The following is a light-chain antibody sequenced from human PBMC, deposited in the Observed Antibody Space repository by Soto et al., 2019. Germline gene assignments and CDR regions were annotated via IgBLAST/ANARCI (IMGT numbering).Light chain of an antibody. J-gene: IGLJ1*01. Sequence: QSALTQPPSASGSPGQSVTISCTGTSSDVGANHYVSWYQQHPGKAPKLMIYEVTKRPSGVPDRFSGSKSGNTASLTVSGLQAEDEADYYCSSYAGPNRVFGTGTKVTVL. CDR3: SSYAGPNRV. V-gene: IGLV2-8*01. CDR2: EVT. CDR1: SSDVGANHY.